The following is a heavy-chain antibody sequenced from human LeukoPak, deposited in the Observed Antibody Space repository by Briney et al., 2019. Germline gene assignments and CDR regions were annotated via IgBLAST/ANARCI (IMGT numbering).Heavy chain of an antibody. Sequence: PSETLSLTCTVSGGSISSYYWSWIRQPPGKGLEWIGYIYYSGSTNYNPSLKSRVTISVDTSKNQFSLKLSSVTAADTAVYYCARSSAYYDYVWGSYRPGYYFDYWGQGTLVTVSS. CDR3: ARSSAYYDYVWGSYRPGYYFDY. J-gene: IGHJ4*02. CDR2: IYYSGST. CDR1: GGSISSYY. D-gene: IGHD3-16*01. V-gene: IGHV4-59*01.